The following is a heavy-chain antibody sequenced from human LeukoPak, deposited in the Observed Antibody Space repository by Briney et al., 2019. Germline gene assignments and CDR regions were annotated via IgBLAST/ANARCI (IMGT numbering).Heavy chain of an antibody. D-gene: IGHD3-3*01. CDR3: ARHVGRFLEWLFYTTFDY. CDR2: LSYSGST. J-gene: IGHJ4*02. CDR1: GSSISNTNYC. V-gene: IGHV4-39*01. Sequence: PSETLSLTCTVSGSSISNTNYCWGWIRQPPGKGLEWIGSLSYSGSTYYNPSLKSRVTISGDTSKNQFSLKLTSVTATDTAVYYCARHVGRFLEWLFYTTFDYWGQGTLVTVSS.